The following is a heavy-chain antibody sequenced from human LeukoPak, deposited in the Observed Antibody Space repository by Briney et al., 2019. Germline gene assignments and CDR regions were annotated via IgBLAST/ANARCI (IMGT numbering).Heavy chain of an antibody. D-gene: IGHD3-22*01. Sequence: PGGSLRLSCAASGFTFSSYAMSWVRQAPGKGLEWVSVIYSGGSTYYADSVKGRFTISRDNSKNTLYLQMNSLRAEDTAVYYCARDYAYYYDSSGYRSPESHYYYGMDVWGQGTTVTVSS. CDR1: GFTFSSYA. J-gene: IGHJ6*02. CDR3: ARDYAYYYDSSGYRSPESHYYYGMDV. CDR2: IYSGGST. V-gene: IGHV3-53*01.